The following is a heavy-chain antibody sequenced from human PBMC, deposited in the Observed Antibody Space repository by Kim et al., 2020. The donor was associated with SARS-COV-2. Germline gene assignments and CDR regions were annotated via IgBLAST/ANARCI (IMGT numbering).Heavy chain of an antibody. CDR2: IYYSGST. J-gene: IGHJ6*02. CDR1: GGSISSGGYY. V-gene: IGHV4-31*03. CDR3: ARDCSGGSCYSRAGHYYYYGMDV. Sequence: SETLSLTCTVSGGSISSGGYYWSWIRQHPGKGLEWIGYIYYSGSTYYNPSLKSRVTISVDTSKNQFSLKLSSVTAADTAVYYCARDCSGGSCYSRAGHYYYYGMDVWGQGTTVTVSS. D-gene: IGHD2-15*01.